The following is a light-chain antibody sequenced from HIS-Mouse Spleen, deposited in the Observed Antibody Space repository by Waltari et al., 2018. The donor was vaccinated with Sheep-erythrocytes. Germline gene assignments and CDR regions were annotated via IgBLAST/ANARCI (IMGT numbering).Light chain of an antibody. CDR1: QGISSW. J-gene: IGKJ5*01. Sequence: DIQMTQSPSSVSASVGDRVTITGRASQGISSWLAWYQQKPRKGPKHLIYAASSLQSGAASRFSVSGTGTDFTLTISSLQPEDFATYDCEQANSFPITFGQGTRLEIK. V-gene: IGKV1-12*01. CDR2: AAS. CDR3: EQANSFPIT.